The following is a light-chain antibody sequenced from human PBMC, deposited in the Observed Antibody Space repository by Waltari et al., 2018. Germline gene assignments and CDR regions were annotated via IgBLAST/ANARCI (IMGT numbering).Light chain of an antibody. V-gene: IGLV2-11*01. J-gene: IGLJ6*01. CDR1: SSDIGGYNY. CDR2: DVS. CDR3: SSYVGINTFV. Sequence: QAALTQPPSVSGSPGQSVTISCTGTSSDIGGYNYVSWYQQHPGKAPKLMIYDVSKRPSGVSDRFSGAKSGTTASLTISGLQAEDEADYYCSSYVGINTFVFGSGTKLTVL.